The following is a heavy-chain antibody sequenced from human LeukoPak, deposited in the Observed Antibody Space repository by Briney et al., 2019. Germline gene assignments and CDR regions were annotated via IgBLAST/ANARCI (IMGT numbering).Heavy chain of an antibody. V-gene: IGHV3-48*03. D-gene: IGHD3-10*01. Sequence: PGGSLRLSCAASGFNFSSYEMNWVRQAPGKGLEWVSYISSRGSDKYYADSVKGRFTISRDNAKNSLYLQMSSLRAEDTAVYYCAREIRGGAFDIWGQGTMVTVSS. CDR1: GFNFSSYE. J-gene: IGHJ3*02. CDR3: AREIRGGAFDI. CDR2: ISSRGSDK.